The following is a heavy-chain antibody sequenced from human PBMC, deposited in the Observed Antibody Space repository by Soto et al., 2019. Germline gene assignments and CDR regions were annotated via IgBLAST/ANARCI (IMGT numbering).Heavy chain of an antibody. Sequence: QVQLVQSGAEVKRPGASVKVACKASGYTFTSYDISWVRQAPGQGLEWMGWITADDGDTQYAQKFQGRVTTTTDTSTTPAYMELRSLRSADTAVYDCERGTGDHWGQGTLVTVSS. CDR2: ITADDGDT. CDR3: ERGTGDH. CDR1: GYTFTSYD. J-gene: IGHJ4*02. V-gene: IGHV1-18*01.